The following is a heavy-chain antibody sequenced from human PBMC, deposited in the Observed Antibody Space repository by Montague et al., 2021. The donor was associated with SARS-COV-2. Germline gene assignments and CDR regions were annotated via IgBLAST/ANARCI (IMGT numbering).Heavy chain of an antibody. J-gene: IGHJ3*02. CDR1: GVSISSYY. CDR2: IYYSGST. D-gene: IGHD2-2*01. V-gene: IGHV4-59*08. Sequence: SETLSLTRTVSGVSISSYYWTWIRQHPGKGLEWIGFIYYSGSTNYNPSLKSRVTISVDTSKNQFSLKLSSVTAADTAVYYCAKQALTRYCTSTTCFGAAFDIWGQGTVVTVSS. CDR3: AKQALTRYCTSTTCFGAAFDI.